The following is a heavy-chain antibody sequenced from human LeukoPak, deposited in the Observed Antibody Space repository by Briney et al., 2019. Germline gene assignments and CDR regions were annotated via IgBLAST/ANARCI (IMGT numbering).Heavy chain of an antibody. V-gene: IGHV1-46*01. CDR3: ARELRSVETPRYNYFDY. D-gene: IGHD4-23*01. CDR2: INPSFGST. CDR1: GYTFTDYY. J-gene: IGHJ4*02. Sequence: ASVTVSCKASGYTFTDYYIHWVRQAPGQGLEWVGIINPSFGSTTSAQSFQGRVAMTRDTSTSTVYMELSSLRSEDTAVYYCARELRSVETPRYNYFDYWGQGTLVTVSS.